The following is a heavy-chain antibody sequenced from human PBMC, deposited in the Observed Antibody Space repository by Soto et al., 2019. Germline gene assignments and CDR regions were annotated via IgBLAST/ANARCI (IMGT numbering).Heavy chain of an antibody. D-gene: IGHD6-13*01. J-gene: IGHJ4*02. V-gene: IGHV4-39*01. CDR3: ARLQAAVPHY. CDR1: GDSISGSPYF. CDR2: IFYDGYT. Sequence: SETLSLTCTVSGDSISGSPYFWGWIRQPPGKRLEWIGSIFYDGYTLYTPSLRSRVTISVDTSKNQFSLKLASVAAADTATYFCARLQAAVPHYWGQGTLVT.